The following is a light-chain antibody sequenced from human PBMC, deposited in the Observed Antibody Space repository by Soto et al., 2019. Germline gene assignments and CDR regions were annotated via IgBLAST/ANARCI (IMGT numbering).Light chain of an antibody. CDR1: QSLLHSNGNHY. J-gene: IGKJ1*01. V-gene: IGKV2-28*01. CDR2: LGS. Sequence: DILMTHSPVSLPVTPGWPCSISCRWSQSLLHSNGNHYLDWYLQKPGQSPQLLIYLGSSRASGVPDRFSGSGSGTDFTLKISRVEADDVGVYYCMQALQNPWTFGQGTKVDIK. CDR3: MQALQNPWT.